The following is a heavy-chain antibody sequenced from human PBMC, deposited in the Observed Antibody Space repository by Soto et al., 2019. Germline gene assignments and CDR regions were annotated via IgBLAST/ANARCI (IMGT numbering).Heavy chain of an antibody. CDR3: ATQFRPCGGRCYRGVYFGVDD. CDR2: INPYTGST. J-gene: IGHJ6*02. CDR1: GYTFTGYY. V-gene: IGHV1-2*02. D-gene: IGHD2-15*01. Sequence: ASVKVSCKASGYTFTGYYVLWVRQAPGQGLEWMGWINPYTGSTNYAQKFQGRVTMTRDTSTSTAYMELRRLISDDTAVYYCATQFRPCGGRCYRGVYFGVDDWGPGTPVTVS.